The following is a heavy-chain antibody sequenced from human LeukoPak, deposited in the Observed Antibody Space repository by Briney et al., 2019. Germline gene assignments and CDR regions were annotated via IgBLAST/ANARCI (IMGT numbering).Heavy chain of an antibody. Sequence: GRSLRLSCAASGFTFSSYGMSWVRQAPGEGLEWLSYITSTSDTIYYADSVKGRFTSSRDNAKNSVYLQMNSLRAEDTAVYYCARSSGYPFFDYWGQGTLVTVSS. CDR2: ITSTSDTI. V-gene: IGHV3-48*01. J-gene: IGHJ4*02. D-gene: IGHD3-22*01. CDR1: GFTFSSYG. CDR3: ARSSGYPFFDY.